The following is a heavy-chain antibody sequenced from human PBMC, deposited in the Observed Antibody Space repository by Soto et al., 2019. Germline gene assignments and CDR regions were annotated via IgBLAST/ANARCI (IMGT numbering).Heavy chain of an antibody. CDR2: IYHSGST. Sequence: PXGTLALTCAVSGGSISSSNWWGCVRQPPGKGLEWIGEIYHSGSTNYNPSLKSRVTISVDKSKNQFSLKLSSVTAADTAVYYCASLGTTVTTFDYWGQGTLVTVSS. J-gene: IGHJ4*02. D-gene: IGHD4-4*01. V-gene: IGHV4-4*02. CDR3: ASLGTTVTTFDY. CDR1: GGSISSSNW.